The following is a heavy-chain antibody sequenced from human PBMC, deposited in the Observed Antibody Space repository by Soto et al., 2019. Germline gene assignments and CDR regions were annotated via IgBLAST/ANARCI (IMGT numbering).Heavy chain of an antibody. D-gene: IGHD1-26*01. CDR2: IFYTGDT. CDR1: NYSINSGFF. J-gene: IGHJ5*02. V-gene: IGHV4-38-2*02. CDR3: ARDRNSLDP. Sequence: SETLSLTCSVSNYSINSGFFWGWIRQPPGKGLEWIGSIFYTGDTYYNPSLKSRVAMSVDTSRNRFSLKLTSLTAADTAVYYCARDRNSLDPWGQGTLVSVSS.